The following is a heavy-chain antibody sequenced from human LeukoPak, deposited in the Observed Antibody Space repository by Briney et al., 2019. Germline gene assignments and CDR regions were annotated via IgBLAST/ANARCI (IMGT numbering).Heavy chain of an antibody. V-gene: IGHV3-21*06. CDR3: ARDFTGGEYFDS. J-gene: IGHJ4*02. Sequence: KPGGSLRLSCAASGFTVSSNYMTWVRQAPGKGLEWVASISPSSTYIYYGDSLKGRVTVSRDNAKSLLFLHMSSLRPDDTAAYYCARDFTGGEYFDSWGQGALVSVSS. D-gene: IGHD3-16*01. CDR1: GFTVSSNY. CDR2: ISPSSTYI.